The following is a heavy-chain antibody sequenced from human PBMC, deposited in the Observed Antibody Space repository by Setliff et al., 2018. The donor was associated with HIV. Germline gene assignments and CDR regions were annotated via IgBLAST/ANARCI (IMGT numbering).Heavy chain of an antibody. Sequence: ASVKVSCKASGYTFTGYYMHWVRQAAGKGLEWMGRINPNSGGTKYAQKFQGRVTMTRYTSISTAYMELSTMRSDDTAVYYCARGTRVGANDAFDIWGQGTMVTVSS. D-gene: IGHD1-26*01. CDR1: GYTFTGYY. CDR2: INPNSGGT. V-gene: IGHV1-2*06. CDR3: ARGTRVGANDAFDI. J-gene: IGHJ3*02.